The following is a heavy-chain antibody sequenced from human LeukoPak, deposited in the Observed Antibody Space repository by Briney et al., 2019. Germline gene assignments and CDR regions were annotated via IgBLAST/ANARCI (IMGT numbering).Heavy chain of an antibody. V-gene: IGHV4-59*06. Sequence: SETLSLTCTVSGGSISSYYWSWIRQPPGKGLEWIGYIYYSGSTYYNPSLKSRVTISVDTSKNQFSLKLSSVTAADTAVYYCATLRIQLWLYYFDYWGQGTLVTVSS. D-gene: IGHD5-18*01. CDR1: GGSISSYY. J-gene: IGHJ4*02. CDR3: ATLRIQLWLYYFDY. CDR2: IYYSGST.